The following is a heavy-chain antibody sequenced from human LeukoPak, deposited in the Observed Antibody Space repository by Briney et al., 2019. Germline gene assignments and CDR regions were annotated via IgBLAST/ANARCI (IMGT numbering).Heavy chain of an antibody. CDR1: GLTFSTYW. Sequence: PGGSLRLSCAASGLTFSTYWMHWVRRAPGKGLVWVSRINSDGSSTSYADSVKGRFTISRDNAMSTLYLQMNSLRAEDTAVYYCARPYSYHDFWDWGQGTLVTVSS. D-gene: IGHD3-3*01. J-gene: IGHJ4*02. V-gene: IGHV3-74*01. CDR2: INSDGSST. CDR3: ARPYSYHDFWD.